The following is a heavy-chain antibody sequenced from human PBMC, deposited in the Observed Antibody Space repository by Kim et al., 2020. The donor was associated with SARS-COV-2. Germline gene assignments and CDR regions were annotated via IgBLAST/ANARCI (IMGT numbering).Heavy chain of an antibody. J-gene: IGHJ5*02. D-gene: IGHD6-13*01. CDR2: ISGSGGST. CDR1: GFTFSSYA. CDR3: ARDLGGYCSSWYLGWFDP. Sequence: GGSLRLSCAASGFTFSSYAMSWVRQAPGKGLEWVSAISGSGGSTYYAYSVKGRFTISRDNSKNTLYLQMNSLRAEDTAVYYCARDLGGYCSSWYLGWFDPWGQGTLVTVSS. V-gene: IGHV3-23*01.